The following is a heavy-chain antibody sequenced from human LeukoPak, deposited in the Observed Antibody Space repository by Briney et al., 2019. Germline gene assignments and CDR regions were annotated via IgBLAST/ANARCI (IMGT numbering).Heavy chain of an antibody. J-gene: IGHJ4*02. Sequence: GGSLRLSCAASGFTFSSYSMNWVRQAPGKGLEWVSSISSSSSYIYYADSVKGRFTISRGNAKNSLYLQMNSLRAEDTAVYYCARSGNCSGGSCYSFDYWGQGTLVTVSS. CDR2: ISSSSSYI. V-gene: IGHV3-21*01. D-gene: IGHD2-15*01. CDR3: ARSGNCSGGSCYSFDY. CDR1: GFTFSSYS.